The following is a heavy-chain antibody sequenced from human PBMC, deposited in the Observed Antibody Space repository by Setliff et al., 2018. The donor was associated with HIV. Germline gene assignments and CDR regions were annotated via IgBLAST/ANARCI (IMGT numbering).Heavy chain of an antibody. V-gene: IGHV4-39*01. CDR3: TRHRGPPWDAFDI. CDR2: IYYSGDT. J-gene: IGHJ3*02. Sequence: PSETLSLTCSVSGASITSSGYHWGWLRQPPGKGLEWIGNIYYSGDTFYNASLRSRLTLSVDTSKNQFSLKLNSVTASDTAMYYCTRHRGPPWDAFDIWGQGTMVTVSS. CDR1: GASITSSGYH.